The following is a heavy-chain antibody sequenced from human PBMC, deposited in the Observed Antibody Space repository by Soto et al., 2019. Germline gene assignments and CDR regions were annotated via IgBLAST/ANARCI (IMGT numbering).Heavy chain of an antibody. CDR2: INAGNGNT. CDR3: ARLTSGYYYDSHGAFDI. V-gene: IGHV1-3*01. D-gene: IGHD3-22*01. CDR1: GYTFTSYA. J-gene: IGHJ3*02. Sequence: ASVKVSFKASGYTFTSYAMHWVRQAPGQRLEWMGWINAGNGNTKYSQKFQGRVTITRDTSASTAYMELSSLRSEDTAVYYCARLTSGYYYDSHGAFDIWGQGTMVTVSS.